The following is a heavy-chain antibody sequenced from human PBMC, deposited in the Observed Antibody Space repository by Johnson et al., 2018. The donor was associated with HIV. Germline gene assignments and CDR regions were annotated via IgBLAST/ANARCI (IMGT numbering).Heavy chain of an antibody. CDR1: GLSFSNFG. CDR3: GKPPSMGADAFDI. Sequence: QEKLVESGGGVVQPGKSLTLSCVASGLSFSNFGIHWVRQAPGKGPEWVAVISYDGSNKYYADSVKGRFNISRDNSRNTLYLQMNSLRAEDTAVYYCGKPPSMGADAFDIWGQGTMVTVS. V-gene: IGHV3-30*18. J-gene: IGHJ3*02. D-gene: IGHD3-16*01. CDR2: ISYDGSNK.